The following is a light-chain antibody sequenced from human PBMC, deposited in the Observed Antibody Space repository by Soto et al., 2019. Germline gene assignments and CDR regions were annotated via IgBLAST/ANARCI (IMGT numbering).Light chain of an antibody. Sequence: EIVLTQSPGTLSLSPGERVTLSCRASQSVSSSYLAWYQHKPGQAPRLLIYGASSRATGIPDRFSGSGSGTDFTLTINRLEPEDFAVYYCQQYGSSFTFGQGTRLEIK. CDR2: GAS. CDR1: QSVSSSY. J-gene: IGKJ5*01. V-gene: IGKV3-20*01. CDR3: QQYGSSFT.